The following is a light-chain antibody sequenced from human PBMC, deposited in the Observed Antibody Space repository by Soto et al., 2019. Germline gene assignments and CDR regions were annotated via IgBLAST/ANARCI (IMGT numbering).Light chain of an antibody. CDR1: QSISSW. CDR2: KAS. J-gene: IGKJ1*01. CDR3: QPYNTYSPT. V-gene: IGKV1-5*03. Sequence: DIQMTQSPSTLSASVGDRVTITCRASQSISSWLAWYQQKPGKAPKLLIYKASSLESRGPSRFSGSGSGAGFTPTIRSPQPDDFATYYFQPYNTYSPTVGQGNKVEIQ.